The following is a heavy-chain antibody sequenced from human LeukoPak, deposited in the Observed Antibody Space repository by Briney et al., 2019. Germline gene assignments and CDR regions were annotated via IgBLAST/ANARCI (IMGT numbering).Heavy chain of an antibody. CDR2: IYPGDSDT. CDR1: GSRFTSYW. Sequence: GGSLKISCQGSGSRFTSYWIGWVRQLPGKGLEWMGIIYPGDSDTRYSPSFQGQVTISADKSISTAYLQWSSLKASDTAMYYCARHHGDYNYWGQGTLVTVSS. D-gene: IGHD4-17*01. V-gene: IGHV5-51*01. J-gene: IGHJ4*02. CDR3: ARHHGDYNY.